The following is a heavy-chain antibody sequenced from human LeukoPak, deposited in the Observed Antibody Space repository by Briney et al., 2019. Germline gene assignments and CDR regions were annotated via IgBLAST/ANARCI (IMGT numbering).Heavy chain of an antibody. D-gene: IGHD3-10*01. Sequence: PGRSLRLSCVASGFTFDDYAMHWVRQAPGKGLEWVSGISWNSGSVGYADSGKGRFTISRDNAKNSLYLQMNSLRAEDTAVYYCAKDPSGSNDYWGQGTLVTISS. CDR3: AKDPSGSNDY. CDR1: GFTFDDYA. J-gene: IGHJ4*02. V-gene: IGHV3-9*01. CDR2: ISWNSGSV.